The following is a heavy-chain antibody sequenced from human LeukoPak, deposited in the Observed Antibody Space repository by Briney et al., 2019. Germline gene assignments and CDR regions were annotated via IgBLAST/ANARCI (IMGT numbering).Heavy chain of an antibody. D-gene: IGHD3-3*01. CDR2: IIPMSGTA. Sequence: ASVKVSCKASGGTFNNFAISWVRQAPGQGLEWVGGIIPMSGTANYAQKFQGRVTITADESTSTAYMELSSLRSEDTAIYYCASPVKYYDTWSGYPPFDYWGQGTLVTVSS. V-gene: IGHV1-69*13. J-gene: IGHJ4*02. CDR3: ASPVKYYDTWSGYPPFDY. CDR1: GGTFNNFA.